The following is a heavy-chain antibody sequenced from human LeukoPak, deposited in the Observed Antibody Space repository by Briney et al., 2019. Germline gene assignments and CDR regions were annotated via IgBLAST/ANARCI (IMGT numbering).Heavy chain of an antibody. CDR1: GGSISSYY. CDR3: ARVGVTMVRGVIIPLAFDI. Sequence: PSETLSLTCTVSGGSISSYYWSWIRQPPGKGLEWIGYIYYSGSTNYNPSLKSRVTISVDTSKNQFSLKLSSVTAADTAVYYCARVGVTMVRGVIIPLAFDIWGQGIMVTVSS. J-gene: IGHJ3*02. D-gene: IGHD3-10*01. V-gene: IGHV4-59*01. CDR2: IYYSGST.